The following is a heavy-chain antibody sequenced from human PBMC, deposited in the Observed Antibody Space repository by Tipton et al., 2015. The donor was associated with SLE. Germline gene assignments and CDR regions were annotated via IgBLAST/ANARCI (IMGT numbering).Heavy chain of an antibody. CDR3: ARDISSSGPFDY. CDR2: ISSSGSTI. V-gene: IGHV3-48*03. D-gene: IGHD6-6*01. Sequence: SLRLSCAASGFTFSSYEMNWVRQAPGKGLEWVSYISSSGSTIYYADSVKGRFTISRDNAKNSLYLQMNSLRAEDTAVYYCARDISSSGPFDYWGQGTLVTVSS. CDR1: GFTFSSYE. J-gene: IGHJ4*02.